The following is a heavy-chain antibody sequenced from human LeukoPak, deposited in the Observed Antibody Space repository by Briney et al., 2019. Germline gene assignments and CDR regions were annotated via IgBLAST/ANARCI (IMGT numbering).Heavy chain of an antibody. Sequence: PGGSLRLSCAASGFIFSNYNMNWVRQAPGKGLEWVSYITTSSGSTHYAASVKGRFTISRDNAKNSLYLQMISLRAEDTAVYYCARESRAVGFDYWGQGTLVTVSS. CDR3: ARESRAVGFDY. D-gene: IGHD2-15*01. CDR1: GFIFSNYN. J-gene: IGHJ4*02. V-gene: IGHV3-48*01. CDR2: ITTSSGST.